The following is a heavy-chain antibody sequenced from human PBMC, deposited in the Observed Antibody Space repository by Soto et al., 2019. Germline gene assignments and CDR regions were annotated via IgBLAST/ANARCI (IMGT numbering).Heavy chain of an antibody. J-gene: IGHJ6*02. CDR1: GFTFSSYA. Sequence: PGGSLRLSCAASGFTFSSYAMSWVRQAPGKGLEWVSAISGSGGSTYYADSVKGRFTISRDNSKNTLYLQMNSLRAEDTAVYYCAKVSCSSTSCYYYYYGMDVWGQGTTVTVSS. CDR2: ISGSGGST. D-gene: IGHD2-2*01. CDR3: AKVSCSSTSCYYYYYGMDV. V-gene: IGHV3-23*01.